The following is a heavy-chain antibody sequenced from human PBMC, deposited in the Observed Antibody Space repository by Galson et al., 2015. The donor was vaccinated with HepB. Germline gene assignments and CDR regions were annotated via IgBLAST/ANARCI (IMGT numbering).Heavy chain of an antibody. J-gene: IGHJ4*02. Sequence: SLRLSCAASGFTFSSYSMNWVRQAPGKGLEWVSSISSSSSYIYYADSVKGRFTISRDNAKNSLYLQMNSLRAEDTTVYYCARDSAATGDIVVVPVYYFDYWGQGTLVTVSS. D-gene: IGHD2-2*01. V-gene: IGHV3-21*01. CDR2: ISSSSSYI. CDR3: ARDSAATGDIVVVPVYYFDY. CDR1: GFTFSSYS.